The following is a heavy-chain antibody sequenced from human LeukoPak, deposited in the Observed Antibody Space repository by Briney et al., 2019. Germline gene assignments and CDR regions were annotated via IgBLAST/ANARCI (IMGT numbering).Heavy chain of an antibody. CDR1: GDPISCSSNYK. Sequence: SETLSLTCTVSGDPISCSSNYKWSWIRQPPGKGLEWIGYIYYHGSTNYNPSLRSRVTFSVDTSKNQFSLQLSSVSAADTAVYYCAREYSGFDYWGRGTLVTVSS. J-gene: IGHJ4*02. D-gene: IGHD6-13*01. V-gene: IGHV4-61*01. CDR3: AREYSGFDY. CDR2: IYYHGST.